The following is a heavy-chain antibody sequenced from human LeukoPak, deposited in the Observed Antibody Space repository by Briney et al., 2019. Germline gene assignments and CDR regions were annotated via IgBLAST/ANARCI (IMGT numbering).Heavy chain of an antibody. J-gene: IGHJ4*02. V-gene: IGHV3-21*01. CDR3: ARDSPSIDY. Sequence: GGSLRLSCAASGFTFSSYSMNWVRQAPGKGLEGVSSISSSSSYIYSAESVKGRFNISRDNAKNSLYLKMNSLRAEDTAVYYCARDSPSIDYWGQGTLVTVSS. CDR1: GFTFSSYS. CDR2: ISSSSSYI.